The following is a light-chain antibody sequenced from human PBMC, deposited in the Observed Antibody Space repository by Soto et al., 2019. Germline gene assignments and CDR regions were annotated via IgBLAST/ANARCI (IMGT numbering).Light chain of an antibody. CDR2: DVS. CDR1: SSDVGGYHY. Sequence: QSALTQPRSVSGSPGQSVTISCTGTSSDVGGYHYVSWYQQHPGKAPKLMIYDVSKRPSGVPDRFSGSKSGNTASLTISGLQGEDEADYLCCSYARSYKGDVFGTGTKVTVL. J-gene: IGLJ1*01. V-gene: IGLV2-11*01. CDR3: CSYARSYKGDV.